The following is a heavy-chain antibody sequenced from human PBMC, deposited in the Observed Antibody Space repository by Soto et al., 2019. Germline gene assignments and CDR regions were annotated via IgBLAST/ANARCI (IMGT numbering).Heavy chain of an antibody. CDR3: ARPIRYYDVSRDYPPFDY. CDR1: GGSFSSYA. D-gene: IGHD3-3*01. V-gene: IGHV1-69*01. Sequence: QVQLVQSGAEVKKPGSSVKVSCKAPGGSFSSYAINWVRQAPGQGLEWMGGIIPMSATSTYTQKFQDSVTITTDESTPTDYQELSSLQTEATAVHYWARPIRYYDVSRDYPPFDYWGQGPLVTVSS. CDR2: IIPMSATS. J-gene: IGHJ4*02.